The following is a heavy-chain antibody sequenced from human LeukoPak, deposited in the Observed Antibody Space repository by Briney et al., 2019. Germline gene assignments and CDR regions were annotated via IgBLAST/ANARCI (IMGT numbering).Heavy chain of an antibody. J-gene: IGHJ6*02. D-gene: IGHD6-13*01. CDR2: IYYSGST. CDR3: ARVGSSRPLDV. V-gene: IGHV4-30-4*01. Sequence: PSETLSLTCTVSGGSISSGDYYWSWIRQPPGKGLEWIGYIYYSGSTYYNPSLKSRVTISVDTSKNQFSLKLSSVTAADTAVYYCARVGSSRPLDVWGQGTTVTVSS. CDR1: GGSISSGDYY.